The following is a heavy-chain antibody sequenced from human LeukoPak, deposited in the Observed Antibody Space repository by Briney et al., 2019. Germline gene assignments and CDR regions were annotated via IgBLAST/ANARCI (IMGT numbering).Heavy chain of an antibody. Sequence: GGSLRLFCAASGFTFSSYSMNWVRQAPGKGLEWVSSISSSSSYIYYADSVKGRFTITRDNAKNSLYLQMNSLRAEDTAVYYCAREEDIVVVPAAIMDVWGKGTTVTVSS. J-gene: IGHJ6*03. D-gene: IGHD2-2*01. CDR2: ISSSSSYI. CDR3: AREEDIVVVPAAIMDV. V-gene: IGHV3-21*01. CDR1: GFTFSSYS.